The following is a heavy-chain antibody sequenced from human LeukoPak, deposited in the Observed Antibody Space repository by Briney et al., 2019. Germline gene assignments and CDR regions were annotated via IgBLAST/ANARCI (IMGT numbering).Heavy chain of an antibody. CDR2: IYHSGNT. D-gene: IGHD3-22*01. CDR1: GYSISSGYY. CDR3: ARLHYYDSSGYYFDY. V-gene: IGHV4-38-2*02. J-gene: IGHJ4*02. Sequence: PSETLSLTCTVSGYSISSGYYWGWIRQPPGKGLEWIGNIYHSGNTYYNPSLKSRVTISVDTSKNQFSLKLSSVTAADTAVYYCARLHYYDSSGYYFDYWGQGTLVTVSS.